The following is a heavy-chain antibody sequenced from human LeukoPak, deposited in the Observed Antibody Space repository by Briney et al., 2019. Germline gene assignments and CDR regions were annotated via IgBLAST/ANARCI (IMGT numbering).Heavy chain of an antibody. CDR3: ARTYSYGSSSDAFDI. CDR1: GGSISSSNW. CDR2: IYHSGST. J-gene: IGHJ3*02. V-gene: IGHV4-4*02. D-gene: IGHD5-18*01. Sequence: SGTLSLTCAVSGGSISSSNWWSWVRQPPGKGLEWIGEIYHSGSTNYNPSLKSRVTISVDKSKNQFSLKLSSVTAADTAVYYCARTYSYGSSSDAFDIWGQGTMVTVSS.